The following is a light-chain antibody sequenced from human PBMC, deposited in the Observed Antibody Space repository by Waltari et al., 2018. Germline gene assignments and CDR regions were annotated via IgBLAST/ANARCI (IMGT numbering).Light chain of an antibody. CDR3: MQALRSPPT. CDR2: WGS. CDR1: QSLLHRNGYNY. Sequence: DIVMTQSPLSLPVTPGEPASIPFMSSQSLLHRNGYNYLDWYLQKPGQSPQLLIYWGSNRASGVPDRFSGSGSGTDFTLKISRVEAEDVGVYYCMQALRSPPTFGQGTKVEIK. J-gene: IGKJ1*01. V-gene: IGKV2-28*01.